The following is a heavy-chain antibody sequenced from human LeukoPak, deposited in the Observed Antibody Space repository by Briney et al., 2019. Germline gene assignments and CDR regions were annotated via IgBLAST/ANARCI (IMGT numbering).Heavy chain of an antibody. V-gene: IGHV3-53*01. CDR1: GFIVSSDY. D-gene: IGHD2-8*02. J-gene: IGHJ4*02. CDR3: ASGGKYCTGGACYGD. CDR2: IYSGGST. Sequence: GRSLRLSCAASGFIVSSDYISWVRQTPGKGLEWVSVIYSGGSTFYADSVKGRFTISRDNSKNTVYLQMNSLRAEDTAVYYCASGGKYCTGGACYGDWGQGTLVTVSS.